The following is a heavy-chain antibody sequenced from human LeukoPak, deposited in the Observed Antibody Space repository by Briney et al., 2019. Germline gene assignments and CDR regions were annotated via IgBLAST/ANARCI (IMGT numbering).Heavy chain of an antibody. CDR2: INPSGGST. Sequence: ASVKVSCKASRYTFTSCYMHWVRQAPGQGLEWMGIINPSGGSTSYAQKFQGRVTMTRDTSTSTVYMELSSLRSEDTAVYYCARGAGPVSTPDYYFNGLDVWGQGTTVTVSS. CDR3: ARGAGPVSTPDYYFNGLDV. D-gene: IGHD1-14*01. J-gene: IGHJ6*02. CDR1: RYTFTSCY. V-gene: IGHV1-46*01.